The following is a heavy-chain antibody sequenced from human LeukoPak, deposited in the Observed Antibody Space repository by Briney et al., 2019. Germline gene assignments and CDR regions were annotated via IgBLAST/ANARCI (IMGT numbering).Heavy chain of an antibody. Sequence: SETLSLTCAVYGGSFSGYYWSWIRQPPGKGLEWIGSIYHSGSTYYNPSLKSRVTISVDTSKNQFSLRLSSVTAADTAVYYCAKIQQDAFDIWGQGTMVTVSS. J-gene: IGHJ3*02. V-gene: IGHV4-34*01. D-gene: IGHD5-18*01. CDR1: GGSFSGYY. CDR3: AKIQQDAFDI. CDR2: IYHSGST.